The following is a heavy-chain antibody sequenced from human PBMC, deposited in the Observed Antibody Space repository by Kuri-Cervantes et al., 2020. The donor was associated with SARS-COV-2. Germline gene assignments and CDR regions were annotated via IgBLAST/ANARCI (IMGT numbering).Heavy chain of an antibody. D-gene: IGHD3-10*01. CDR2: IYYSGST. CDR1: GGSIGSYY. CDR3: ASTAMVRGGHDYYYGMDV. Sequence: SETLSLTCTVSGGSIGSYYWSWIRQPAGKGLEWIGSIYYSGSTYYNPSLKSRVTISVDTSKNQFSLKLSSVTAADTAVYYCASTAMVRGGHDYYYGMDVWGQGTTVTVSS. J-gene: IGHJ6*02. V-gene: IGHV4-59*05.